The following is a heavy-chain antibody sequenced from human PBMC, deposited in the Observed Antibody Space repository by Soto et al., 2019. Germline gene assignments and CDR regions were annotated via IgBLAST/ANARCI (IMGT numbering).Heavy chain of an antibody. CDR3: ARLRRQAWVQEY. J-gene: IGHJ4*01. D-gene: IGHD2-21*01. CDR2: IDPSDSYV. Sequence: GESLKISCKGSGYSFSNYWITWARQMPGKGLEWMGRIDPSDSYVNYSPSFQGHVTISTDKSISSAYLQWTSLEASDTAMYYCARLRRQAWVQEYWGQGTLVTVSS. CDR1: GYSFSNYW. V-gene: IGHV5-10-1*01.